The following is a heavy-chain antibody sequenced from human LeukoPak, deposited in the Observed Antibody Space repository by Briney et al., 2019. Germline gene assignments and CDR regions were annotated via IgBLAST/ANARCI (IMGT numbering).Heavy chain of an antibody. CDR1: GGSLSGDY. J-gene: IGHJ4*02. Sequence: SETLSLTCAVYGGSLSGDYWSWIRQPPGKGLEWIGEINHSGSTNYNPSLKSRVTISVDTSKNQFSLKLSSVTAADTAVYYCARFVGYCSSTSCHPFDYWGQGTLVTVSS. D-gene: IGHD2-2*01. V-gene: IGHV4-34*01. CDR2: INHSGST. CDR3: ARFVGYCSSTSCHPFDY.